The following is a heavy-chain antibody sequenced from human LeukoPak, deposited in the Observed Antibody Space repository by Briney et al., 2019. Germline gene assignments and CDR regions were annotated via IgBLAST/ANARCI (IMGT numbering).Heavy chain of an antibody. Sequence: GGSLRLSCAASGFTVSSNYMSWVRQAPGKGLKWVSVIYSGGSTYYADSVKGRFTISRDNSKNTLYLQMNSLRAEDTAVYYCARDRDGYNFGGDYFDYWGQGTLVTVSS. V-gene: IGHV3-66*01. CDR2: IYSGGST. D-gene: IGHD5-24*01. CDR1: GFTVSSNY. J-gene: IGHJ4*02. CDR3: ARDRDGYNFGGDYFDY.